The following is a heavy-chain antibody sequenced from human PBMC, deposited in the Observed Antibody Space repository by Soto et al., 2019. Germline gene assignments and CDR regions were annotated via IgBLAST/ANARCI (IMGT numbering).Heavy chain of an antibody. CDR2: IIPKYGTT. D-gene: IGHD6-19*01. V-gene: IGHV1-69*13. J-gene: IGHJ4*02. CDR3: ARRSGWYDY. CDR1: GGTFSSFA. Sequence: GASVKVSCKASGGTFSSFALSWVRQAPGQGLEWIGGIIPKYGTTNYAQRFQGRVTITADESTSTVYMELSSLRSEDTAVFYCARRSGWYDYWGQGTLVTAPQ.